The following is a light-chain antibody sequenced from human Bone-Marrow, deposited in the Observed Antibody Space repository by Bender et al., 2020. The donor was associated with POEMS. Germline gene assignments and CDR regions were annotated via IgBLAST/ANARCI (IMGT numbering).Light chain of an antibody. Sequence: QSALAQSASVSGSPGQSITISCSGTSSDVGGYNYVSWYQQHPGKVPKVIIFEVYKRPSGVPDRFSGSKSGNTASLTVSCLQPEAPADYYCCSYAGSNNFVFASGAKVTVL. V-gene: IGLV2-8*01. J-gene: IGLJ1*01. CDR1: SSDVGGYNY. CDR3: CSYAGSNNFV. CDR2: EVY.